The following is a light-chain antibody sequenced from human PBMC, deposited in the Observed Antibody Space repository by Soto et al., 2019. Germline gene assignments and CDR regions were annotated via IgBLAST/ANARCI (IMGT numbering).Light chain of an antibody. CDR1: QSVGTF. J-gene: IGKJ2*01. V-gene: IGKV3-11*01. Sequence: EIVLTQSPATLSLSPGERATLSCRASQSVGTFLAWYQQKPGQAHRLIIYDASNRASGIPARFSGTGSGTDFALTSSRVELEDFAVYYCQHRNNWPPTFGQGTKLDIK. CDR2: DAS. CDR3: QHRNNWPPT.